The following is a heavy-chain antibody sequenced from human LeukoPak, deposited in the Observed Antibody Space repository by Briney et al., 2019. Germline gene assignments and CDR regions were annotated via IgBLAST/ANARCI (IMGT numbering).Heavy chain of an antibody. CDR2: IYYSGST. CDR3: ARGGYYDFWSGYRNWFDP. D-gene: IGHD3-3*01. Sequence: SETLSLTCTVSGGSISSYYWSWIRQPPGKGLEWIGYIYYSGSTNYNPSLKSRVTISVDTSKNQFSLKLSSVTAADTAVYYCARGGYYDFWSGYRNWFDPWGQGTLVTVSS. CDR1: GGSISSYY. V-gene: IGHV4-59*01. J-gene: IGHJ5*02.